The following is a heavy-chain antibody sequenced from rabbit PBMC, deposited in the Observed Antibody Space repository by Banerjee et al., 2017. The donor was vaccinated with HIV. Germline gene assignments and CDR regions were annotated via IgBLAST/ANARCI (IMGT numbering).Heavy chain of an antibody. CDR3: VRDLQNSSDDYGDVNL. CDR2: IDPVFGSP. D-gene: IGHD2-1*01. J-gene: IGHJ4*01. V-gene: IGHV1S47*01. CDR1: GFDFNGNA. Sequence: QEQLVESGGGLVLPEGSLTLTCKVSGFDFNGNAMCWVRQAPGKGLEWIGYIDPVFGSPYYANWVNGRFTISSHNAQNTVSLQMNSLTGADTATYFCVRDLQNSSDDYGDVNLWGQGTLVTVS.